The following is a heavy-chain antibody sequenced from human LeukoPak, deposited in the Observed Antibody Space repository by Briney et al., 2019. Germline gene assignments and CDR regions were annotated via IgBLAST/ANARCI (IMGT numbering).Heavy chain of an antibody. CDR2: MSYDGNSK. V-gene: IGHV3-30*18. Sequence: GGSLRLSCAASGFTFSSYGMHWVRQAPGKGLEWVAVMSYDGNSKEYVDSVKGRFTISRDTSKNTLYLQMNSLRPEDMAVYYCAKSLPLRGYSYGFDAFDIWGQGTMVTVSS. D-gene: IGHD5-18*01. CDR1: GFTFSSYG. CDR3: AKSLPLRGYSYGFDAFDI. J-gene: IGHJ3*02.